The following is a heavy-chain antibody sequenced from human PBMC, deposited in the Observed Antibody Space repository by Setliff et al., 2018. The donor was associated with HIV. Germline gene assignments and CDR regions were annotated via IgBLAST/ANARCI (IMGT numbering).Heavy chain of an antibody. V-gene: IGHV4-4*07. J-gene: IGHJ6*03. Sequence: PSETLFLTCYVTDDPISSYYWSWVRQPAGKGLEWIGRLYVSGDTNYNPSLKSRVTMSLDTSKKHFSLKLKSVTAADTAVYYCALTGHRLLRGYMDVWGKGTTVTVSS. CDR1: DDPISSYY. CDR3: ALTGHRLLRGYMDV. CDR2: LYVSGDT. D-gene: IGHD2-15*01.